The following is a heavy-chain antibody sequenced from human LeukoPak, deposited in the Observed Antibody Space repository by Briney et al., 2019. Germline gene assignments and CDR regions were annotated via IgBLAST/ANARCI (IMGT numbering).Heavy chain of an antibody. CDR1: GFTFSDYY. Sequence: GGPLRLSCAASGFTFSDYYMSWIRQAPGKGLEWVSYISSSSSYTNYADSVKGRFTISRDNAKNSLYLQMNSLRAEDTAVYYCARSGSGSYFDYWGQGTLVTVSS. CDR3: ARSGSGSYFDY. D-gene: IGHD3-10*01. CDR2: ISSSSSYT. J-gene: IGHJ4*02. V-gene: IGHV3-11*06.